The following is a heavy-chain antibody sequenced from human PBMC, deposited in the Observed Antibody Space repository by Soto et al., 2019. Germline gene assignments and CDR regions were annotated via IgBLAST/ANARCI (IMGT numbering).Heavy chain of an antibody. Sequence: ASVKVSCKASGYTFTSYAMHWVRQAPGQRLEWMGWINAGNGNTKYSQKFQGRVTITRDTSASTAYMELSSLRSEDTAVYYCARAQTPYYDSSGDYYVWDYWGQGTLVNVSS. CDR2: INAGNGNT. CDR1: GYTFTSYA. V-gene: IGHV1-3*01. J-gene: IGHJ4*02. CDR3: ARAQTPYYDSSGDYYVWDY. D-gene: IGHD3-22*01.